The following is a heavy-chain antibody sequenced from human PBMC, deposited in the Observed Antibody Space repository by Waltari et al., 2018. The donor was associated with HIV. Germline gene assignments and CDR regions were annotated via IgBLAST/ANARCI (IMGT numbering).Heavy chain of an antibody. J-gene: IGHJ5*02. V-gene: IGHV4-34*01. CDR2: INHSGNS. CDR1: GGSFRGLY. CDR3: ARGGYNSGFSWFDP. Sequence: QVQLHQWGAALLKPSETMSLTCGVYGGSFRGLYWTWIRQPPGKGLEWVGEINHSGNSNYNVSLKSRVTISVDSSRKQFSLRLTSLTAADTAVYYCARGGYNSGFSWFDPWGRGTLVTVSS. D-gene: IGHD5-18*01.